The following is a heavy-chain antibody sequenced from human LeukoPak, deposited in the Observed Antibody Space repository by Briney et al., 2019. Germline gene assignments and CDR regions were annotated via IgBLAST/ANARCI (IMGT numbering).Heavy chain of an antibody. CDR1: GFTFSSYS. J-gene: IGHJ4*02. CDR3: ARDRRGTTLRGYFDY. V-gene: IGHV3-21*01. CDR2: ISSSSSYI. D-gene: IGHD3-10*01. Sequence: GGSLRLSCAASGFTFSSYSMNWVRQAPGKGLEWVSSISSSSSYIYYADSVKGRFTISRGNAKNSLYLQMNSLRAEDTAVYYCARDRRGTTLRGYFDYWGQGTLVTVSS.